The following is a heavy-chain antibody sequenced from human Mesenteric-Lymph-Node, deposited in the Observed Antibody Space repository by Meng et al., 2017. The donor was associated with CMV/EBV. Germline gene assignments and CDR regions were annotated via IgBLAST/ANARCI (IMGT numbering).Heavy chain of an antibody. CDR1: GFTFSSYS. V-gene: IGHV3-7*01. Sequence: GGSLRLSCAASGFTFSSYSMNWVRQAPGKGLEWVANIKQDGSEKYYVDSVKGRFTISRDNAKNSLYLQMNSLRAEDTAVYYCARDVNNWFDPWGQGTLVTVSS. CDR2: IKQDGSEK. J-gene: IGHJ5*02. CDR3: ARDVNNWFDP.